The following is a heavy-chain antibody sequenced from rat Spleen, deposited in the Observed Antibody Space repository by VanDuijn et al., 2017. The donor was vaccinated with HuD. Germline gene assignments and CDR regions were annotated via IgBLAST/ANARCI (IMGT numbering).Heavy chain of an antibody. CDR2: ISTGGGNT. Sequence: EVQLVESGGGLVQPGRSLKLSCAASGFTFSDYYMAWVRQAPTKGLEWVATISTGGGNTYYRDSLKGRFTLSREDAKSTLYLQMDSMRSEDTATYYCTTSALYYFDYWGQGVMVTVSS. V-gene: IGHV5-25*01. CDR1: GFTFSDYY. CDR3: TTSALYYFDY. J-gene: IGHJ2*01.